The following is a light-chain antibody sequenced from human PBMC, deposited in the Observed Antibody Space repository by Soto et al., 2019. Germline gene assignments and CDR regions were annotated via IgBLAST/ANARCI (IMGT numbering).Light chain of an antibody. Sequence: DIQMTQSPSSLSASIGDRVTITCRASQTVNTYLHWYQQKPGKAPKLLIYAASNLQSGVPSRFSGSGSGTQFTLTISSLQPEDVATYYCQQLNIYPLTFGPGTKVDIK. CDR2: AAS. CDR3: QQLNIYPLT. CDR1: QTVNTY. J-gene: IGKJ3*01. V-gene: IGKV1-9*01.